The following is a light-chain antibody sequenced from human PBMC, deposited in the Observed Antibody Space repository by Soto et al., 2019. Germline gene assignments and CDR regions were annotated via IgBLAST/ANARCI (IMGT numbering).Light chain of an antibody. Sequence: QSALTQPPSASGSPGQSVTLSCTGTSRDVGGYNYVSWYQQHPGKAPKLMIYEVSKRPSGVPDRFSGSKSGNTASLTVSVLQAEDEADYYCSSYAGSNNLVFGGGTKLTVL. CDR2: EVS. J-gene: IGLJ2*01. V-gene: IGLV2-8*01. CDR1: SRDVGGYNY. CDR3: SSYAGSNNLV.